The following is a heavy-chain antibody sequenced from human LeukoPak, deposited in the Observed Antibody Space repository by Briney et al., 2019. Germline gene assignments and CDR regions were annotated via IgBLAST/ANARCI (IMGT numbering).Heavy chain of an antibody. J-gene: IGHJ6*02. CDR3: AKVVYYYYGMDV. V-gene: IGHV1-69*13. CDR1: GGTSSSYA. CDR2: IIPLFGIT. Sequence: SVKVSYKASGGTSSSYAISWVRQAPGQGLEWMGGIIPLFGITNYAQKLQGRVTLTADESTSTAYMELSSLRSEDTARYYCAKVVYYYYGMDVWGQGTTVTVSS.